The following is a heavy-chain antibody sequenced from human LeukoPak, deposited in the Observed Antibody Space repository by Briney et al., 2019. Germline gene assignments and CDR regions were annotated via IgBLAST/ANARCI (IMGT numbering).Heavy chain of an antibody. D-gene: IGHD3-10*02. CDR3: AELGITMIGGV. CDR2: TSSSGSTI. J-gene: IGHJ6*04. CDR1: AFTFSSYE. Sequence: GGSLRLSCAASAFTFSSYEMNWVRQAPGKGLEWVSYTSSSGSTIYYADSVKGRFTISRDNAKNSLYLQMNSLRAEDTAVYYCAELGITMIGGVWGKGTTVTISS. V-gene: IGHV3-48*03.